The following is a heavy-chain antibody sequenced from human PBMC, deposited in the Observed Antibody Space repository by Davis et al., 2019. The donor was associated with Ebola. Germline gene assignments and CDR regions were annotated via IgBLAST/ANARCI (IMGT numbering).Heavy chain of an antibody. CDR1: GFIFSGYL. Sequence: PGGSLRLSCAASGFIFSGYLMSWVRQTPERGLELVANIKEDESVKHYLESVKGRFTISRDNAENLVYLQMNSLRDEDTAVYYCARAPGSSAFDYWGQGTLVTVSS. CDR2: IKEDESVK. J-gene: IGHJ4*02. CDR3: ARAPGSSAFDY. V-gene: IGHV3-7*03. D-gene: IGHD1-14*01.